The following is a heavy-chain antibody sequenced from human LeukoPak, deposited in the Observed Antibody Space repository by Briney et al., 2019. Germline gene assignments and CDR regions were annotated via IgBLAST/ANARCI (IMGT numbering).Heavy chain of an antibody. Sequence: GGPLRLSCAASGFTFSTYGMHWVRQAPGKGLEWVAFIRHDGSNKYYADSVKGRFTVSRDSSENTLYLQMSSLRPEDTAVYYCAKDVGNDLTGYYNWFDPWGQGTLVTVSS. J-gene: IGHJ5*02. CDR1: GFTFSTYG. V-gene: IGHV3-30*02. CDR3: AKDVGNDLTGYYNWFDP. D-gene: IGHD3-9*01. CDR2: IRHDGSNK.